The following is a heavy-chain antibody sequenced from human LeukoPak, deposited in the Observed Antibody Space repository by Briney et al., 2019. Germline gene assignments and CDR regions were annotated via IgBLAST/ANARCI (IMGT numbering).Heavy chain of an antibody. J-gene: IGHJ4*02. Sequence: GASVKVSCKASGYTFTDYYMHWVRRAPGQGLEWMGWLNPNSGGTGYAQKFQGRATMTRDTSINIAYMELSRLRSDDTAVYYCARAYGSGSYGLSYRGQGTLVIVSS. CDR1: GYTFTDYY. CDR2: LNPNSGGT. CDR3: ARAYGSGSYGLSY. D-gene: IGHD3-10*01. V-gene: IGHV1-2*02.